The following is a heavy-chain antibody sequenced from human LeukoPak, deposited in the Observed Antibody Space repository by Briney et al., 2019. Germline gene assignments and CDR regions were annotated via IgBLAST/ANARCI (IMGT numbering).Heavy chain of an antibody. Sequence: GGSLRLSCAASGFTFSSYSMNWVRQAPGKGLEWVSSISSSSSYIYYADSVKGRFTISRDNAKNSLYLQMNSLRAEDTAVYYCARDPYSSSWYYWGYRFDYWGQGTLVTASS. CDR2: ISSSSSYI. V-gene: IGHV3-21*01. CDR3: ARDPYSSSWYYWGYRFDY. CDR1: GFTFSSYS. J-gene: IGHJ4*02. D-gene: IGHD6-13*01.